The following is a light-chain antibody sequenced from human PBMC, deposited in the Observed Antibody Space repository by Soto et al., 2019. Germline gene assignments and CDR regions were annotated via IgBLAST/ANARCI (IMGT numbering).Light chain of an antibody. CDR2: GAS. V-gene: IGKV3-15*01. J-gene: IGKJ2*01. CDR1: QSVSSN. Sequence: EIVMTQSPATLSVSPGERATLSFRASQSVSSNLAWYQQKPVQAPRLLIYGASTRATGIPARFSGSGSGTEFTLTISSLQSEDFAVYYCQQYNNWPPYTFGQGTKLEIK. CDR3: QQYNNWPPYT.